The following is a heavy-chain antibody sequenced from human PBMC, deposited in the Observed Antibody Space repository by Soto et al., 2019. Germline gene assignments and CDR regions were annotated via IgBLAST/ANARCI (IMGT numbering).Heavy chain of an antibody. CDR3: AREGLTGTIGLYYYYGMDV. CDR1: GGSISRYY. CDR2: ISYSGST. V-gene: IGHV4-59*01. Sequence: SETLSLTCTVSGGSISRYYWSWIRQPPGKGLEWIGYISYSGSTNYNPSLKSRVTISVDTSKNQFSLKLNSVTAADTAVYYCAREGLTGTIGLYYYYGMDVWGQGTTVTVSS. J-gene: IGHJ6*02. D-gene: IGHD1-7*01.